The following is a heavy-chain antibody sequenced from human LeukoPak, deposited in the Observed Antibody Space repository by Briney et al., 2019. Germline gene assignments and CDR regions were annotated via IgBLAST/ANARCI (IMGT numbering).Heavy chain of an antibody. Sequence: GGSLRLSCAASGLIFSSYAMSWVRQAPGKGLEWVSSVSGSGKNTYYADSVKGRFTISRDNSKNTLHLQMNSLRAEGTAVYFCAKDLNGYYKAIDYWGQGTLVTVSS. CDR1: GLIFSSYA. D-gene: IGHD3-9*01. CDR2: VSGSGKNT. V-gene: IGHV3-23*01. CDR3: AKDLNGYYKAIDY. J-gene: IGHJ4*02.